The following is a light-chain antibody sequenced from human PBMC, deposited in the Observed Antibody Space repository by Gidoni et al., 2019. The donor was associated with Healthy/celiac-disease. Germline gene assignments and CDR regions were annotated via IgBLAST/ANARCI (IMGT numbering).Light chain of an antibody. V-gene: IGKV3-20*01. Sequence: EIVFTQSPGTLSLSPSERATLSCRANQSVSSSYLAWYQQKPGQAPRLLIYGASSRATGIPDRFSGSGSGTDFTLTISRLDPEDFAVYYCQQYGSSPYTFGQGTKLEIK. CDR3: QQYGSSPYT. J-gene: IGKJ2*01. CDR2: GAS. CDR1: QSVSSSY.